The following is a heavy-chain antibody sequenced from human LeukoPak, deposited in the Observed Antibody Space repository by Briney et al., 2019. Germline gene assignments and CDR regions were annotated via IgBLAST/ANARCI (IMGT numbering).Heavy chain of an antibody. CDR2: VGDDGTSE. V-gene: IGHV3-30*02. CDR1: GFTFTNYS. D-gene: IGHD1-1*01. Sequence: PGGSLRLSSAASGFTFTNYSMHWVRHAPRQGPDWVAFVGDDGTSEYYAVSVKGRFASSRDNSKNTLYLQMNSLRPEDTALYYCAKDVLRTSGMTAWGQGTLVTVSS. J-gene: IGHJ4*02. CDR3: AKDVLRTSGMTA.